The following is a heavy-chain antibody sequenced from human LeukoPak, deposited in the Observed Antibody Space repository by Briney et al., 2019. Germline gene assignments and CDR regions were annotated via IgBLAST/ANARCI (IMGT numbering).Heavy chain of an antibody. V-gene: IGHV3-66*02. Sequence: GGSLRLSCAASGFTVSSNYMSWVRQALGKGLEWVSVIYSGGSTYYADSVKGRFTISRDNSKNTLYLQMNSLRAEDTAVYYCARGDSDFWSGYPSWGQGTLVTVSS. CDR1: GFTVSSNY. D-gene: IGHD3-3*01. CDR3: ARGDSDFWSGYPS. J-gene: IGHJ5*02. CDR2: IYSGGST.